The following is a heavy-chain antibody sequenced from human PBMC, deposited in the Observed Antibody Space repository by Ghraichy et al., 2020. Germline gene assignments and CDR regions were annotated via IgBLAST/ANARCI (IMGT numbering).Heavy chain of an antibody. CDR2: ISYDGSNK. CDR3: ARDPVNYYDSSGYHDAFEI. V-gene: IGHV3-30-3*01. CDR1: GFTFSSYA. D-gene: IGHD3-22*01. J-gene: IGHJ3*02. Sequence: GGSLRLSCAASGFTFSSYAMHWVRQAPGKGLEWVAVISYDGSNKYYADSVKGRFTISRDNSKNTLYLQMNSLRAEDTAVYYCARDPVNYYDSSGYHDAFEIWGHGKMVTVSS.